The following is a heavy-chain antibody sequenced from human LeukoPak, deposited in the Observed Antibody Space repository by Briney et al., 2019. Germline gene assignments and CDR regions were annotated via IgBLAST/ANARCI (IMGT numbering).Heavy chain of an antibody. V-gene: IGHV3-74*01. CDR1: GFTFTNAW. CDR2: INSDGSST. J-gene: IGHJ4*02. CDR3: ARSNGGVVAGYY. Sequence: GGSRRLSCAGSGFTFTNAWMSWFRQAPGKWLVCVSPINSDGSSTSYADSVKGRFTISRDNAKNTLYLQMNSLRAEDTAVYYCARSNGGVVAGYYWGQGTLVTVSS. D-gene: IGHD6-19*01.